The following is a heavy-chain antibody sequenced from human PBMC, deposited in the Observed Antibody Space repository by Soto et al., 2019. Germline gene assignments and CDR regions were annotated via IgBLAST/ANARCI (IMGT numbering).Heavy chain of an antibody. CDR1: GGTFSSYT. J-gene: IGHJ4*02. V-gene: IGHV1-69*02. CDR3: ARVVGAKGFDY. Sequence: QVQLVQSGAEVKKPGSSVKVSCKASGGTFSSYTISWVRQAPGQGLEWMGRIIPILGIANYAQKFQGRVTXNXXKTTSTAYMELSSLRSEETAVYSCARVVGAKGFDYWGQGTLVTVSS. D-gene: IGHD1-26*01. CDR2: IIPILGIA.